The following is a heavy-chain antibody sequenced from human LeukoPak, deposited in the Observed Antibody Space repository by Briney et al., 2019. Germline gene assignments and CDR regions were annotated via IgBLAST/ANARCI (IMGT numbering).Heavy chain of an antibody. J-gene: IGHJ5*02. CDR1: GGSISSYY. CDR2: IYYSGST. V-gene: IGHV4-59*01. Sequence: SETLSLTCTVSGGSISSYYWSWIRQPLGKGLEWIGYIYYSGSTNYNPSLKSRVTISVDTSKNQFSLKLSSVTAADTAVYYCARAPPYCSSTSCRFDPWGQGTLVTVSS. D-gene: IGHD2-2*01. CDR3: ARAPPYCSSTSCRFDP.